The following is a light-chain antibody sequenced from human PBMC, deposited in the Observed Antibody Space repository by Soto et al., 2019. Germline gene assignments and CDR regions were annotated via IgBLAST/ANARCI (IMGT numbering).Light chain of an antibody. CDR1: QSLSFN. CDR2: AAS. J-gene: IGKJ1*01. Sequence: EIVMTQSPATLSVSPGERATLSCRASQSLSFNLAWYQQKPGQAPRLLIYAASTRATGIPARFSGSGSGTAFTLTISSLQSEDFAVYYCQQYYRWPQTFGQGTKVEIK. CDR3: QQYYRWPQT. V-gene: IGKV3-15*01.